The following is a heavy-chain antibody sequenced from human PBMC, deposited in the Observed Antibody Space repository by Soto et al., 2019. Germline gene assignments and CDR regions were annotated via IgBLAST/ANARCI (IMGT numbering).Heavy chain of an antibody. CDR2: ISYNGDT. D-gene: IGHD2-2*01. V-gene: IGHV4-61*03. Sequence: PSETLSLTCTVSGDSVSNGDYYWSWIRQPPGKGLEWIGYISYNGDTNYNPSLKSRLTILADTSKNHSSLNLTSVTAADTAVYYCARDVSSSQGMDVWGQGTTVTVSS. CDR1: GDSVSNGDYY. CDR3: ARDVSSSQGMDV. J-gene: IGHJ6*02.